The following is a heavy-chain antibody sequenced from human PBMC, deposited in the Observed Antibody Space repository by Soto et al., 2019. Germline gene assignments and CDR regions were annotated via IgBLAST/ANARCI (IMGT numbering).Heavy chain of an antibody. Sequence: ETLSLSCAVYVGSFSGYYWSWIRQPPGKGLEWIGEINHSGITNYNPSLKSRVTISVDTSKNQFSLKLSSVTAADTAVYYCARGQGSSSSVYYYYGMDVWGQGTTVTVSS. CDR3: ARGQGSSSSVYYYYGMDV. CDR2: INHSGIT. J-gene: IGHJ6*02. CDR1: VGSFSGYY. V-gene: IGHV4-34*01. D-gene: IGHD6-6*01.